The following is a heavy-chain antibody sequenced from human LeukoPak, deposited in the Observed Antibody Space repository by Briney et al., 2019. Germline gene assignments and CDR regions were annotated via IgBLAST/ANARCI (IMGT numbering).Heavy chain of an antibody. Sequence: GGSLRLSCAASGFTVSSNYMSWVRQAPGKGLEWVSVIYSGGSTYYAASAKGRFTISRDNSKNTLYLQMNSLRAEDTAVYYCARGDYCSSTSCYARWGYFDYWGQGTLVPVSS. CDR2: IYSGGST. V-gene: IGHV3-66*01. J-gene: IGHJ4*02. CDR1: GFTVSSNY. D-gene: IGHD2-2*01. CDR3: ARGDYCSSTSCYARWGYFDY.